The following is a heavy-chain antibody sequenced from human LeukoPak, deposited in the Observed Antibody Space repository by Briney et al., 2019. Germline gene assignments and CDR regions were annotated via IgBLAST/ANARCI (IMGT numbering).Heavy chain of an antibody. V-gene: IGHV3-48*03. CDR2: ISRSGSAI. CDR1: GFTFSGYD. Sequence: SGGSLRLSCAASGFTFSGYDMNWVRQAPGKGLQCIAYISRSGSAIYYADSVKGRFTISRDNTQNSLYLQMNSLRAEDTAVYYCARELSGSFSCWGQGTLVTVSS. D-gene: IGHD1-26*01. J-gene: IGHJ4*02. CDR3: ARELSGSFSC.